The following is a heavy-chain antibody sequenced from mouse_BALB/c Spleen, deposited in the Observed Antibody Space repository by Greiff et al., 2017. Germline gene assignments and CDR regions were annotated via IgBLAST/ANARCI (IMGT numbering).Heavy chain of an antibody. CDR3: ARGDEGFDY. CDR1: GYTFTSYW. J-gene: IGHJ2*01. Sequence: QVQLQQSGAELAKPGASVKMSCKASGYTFTSYWMHWVKQRPGQGLEWIGYINPSTGYTEYNQKFKDKATLTADKSSSTAYMQLSSLTSEDSAVYYWARGDEGFDYWGEGTTLTVSA. D-gene: IGHD3-3*01. CDR2: INPSTGYT. V-gene: IGHV1-7*01.